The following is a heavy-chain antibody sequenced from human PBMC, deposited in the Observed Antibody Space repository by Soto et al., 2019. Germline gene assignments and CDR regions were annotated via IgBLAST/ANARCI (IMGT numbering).Heavy chain of an antibody. Sequence: ASETLSLTCTVSGGSISSGGYYWSWIRQHPGKGLEWIGYIYYSGSTYYNPSLKSRVTISVDTSKNQFSLKLSSVTAADTAVYYCAGVEPYYYGLDVWGQGTTVTVSS. CDR1: GGSISSGGYY. CDR3: AGVEPYYYGLDV. V-gene: IGHV4-31*03. CDR2: IYYSGST. J-gene: IGHJ6*02.